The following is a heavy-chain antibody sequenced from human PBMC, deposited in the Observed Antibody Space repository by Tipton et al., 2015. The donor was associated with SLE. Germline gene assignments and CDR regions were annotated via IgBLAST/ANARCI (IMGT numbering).Heavy chain of an antibody. D-gene: IGHD3-10*01. Sequence: TLSLTCTVSGGSISSGSYYWSWIRQPAGKGLEWIGHIYTSGSTNCNPSLKSRVTISVDTSKNQFSLKLSSVTAADTAVYYCASGAGDWYFDLWGRGTLVTVSS. CDR2: IYTSGST. CDR1: GGSISSGSYY. V-gene: IGHV4-61*09. CDR3: ASGAGDWYFDL. J-gene: IGHJ2*01.